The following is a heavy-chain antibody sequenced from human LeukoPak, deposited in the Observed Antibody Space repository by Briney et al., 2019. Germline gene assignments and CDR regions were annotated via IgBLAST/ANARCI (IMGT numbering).Heavy chain of an antibody. J-gene: IGHJ1*01. Sequence: PGGSLRLSCAASGFTFSSYWMNWVRQAPGKGLEWIGSIYHSGSTYYNPSLKSRVTISVDTSENQFSLKLSSVTAADTAVYYCASRLREQWLDDFAEYFQHWGQGTLVTVSS. CDR1: GFTFSSYW. CDR2: IYHSGST. D-gene: IGHD6-19*01. CDR3: ASRLREQWLDDFAEYFQH. V-gene: IGHV4-38-2*01.